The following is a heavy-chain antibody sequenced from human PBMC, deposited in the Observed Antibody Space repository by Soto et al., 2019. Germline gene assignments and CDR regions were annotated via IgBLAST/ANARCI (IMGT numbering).Heavy chain of an antibody. CDR3: ASNYYDSSGQGPSDAFDI. J-gene: IGHJ3*02. V-gene: IGHV1-3*01. CDR1: GYTFTSFA. Sequence: GASVKVSCKASGYTFTSFAMHWVRQAPGQRLEWMGWINAGNGNTKYSQKFQGRVTITRDTSASTAYMSLSSLRSEDTAVYYCASNYYDSSGQGPSDAFDIWGQGTMVNVSS. D-gene: IGHD3-22*01. CDR2: INAGNGNT.